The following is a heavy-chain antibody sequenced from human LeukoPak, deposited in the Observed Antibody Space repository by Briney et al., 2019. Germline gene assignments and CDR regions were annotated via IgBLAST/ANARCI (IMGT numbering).Heavy chain of an antibody. CDR2: IYYSGST. D-gene: IGHD2-15*01. CDR3: ARGDCSGGSCYSSYYYMDV. J-gene: IGHJ6*03. Sequence: SETLSLTCTVAGGSISSYYWSWIRQPPGKGLEWIGYIYYSGSTNYNPSLKSRVTISVDTSKNQFSLKLSSVTAADTAVYYCARGDCSGGSCYSSYYYMDVWGKGTTVTVSS. V-gene: IGHV4-59*01. CDR1: GGSISSYY.